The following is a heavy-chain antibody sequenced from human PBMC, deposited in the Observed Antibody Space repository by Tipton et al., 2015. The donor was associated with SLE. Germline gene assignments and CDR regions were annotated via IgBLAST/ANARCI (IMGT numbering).Heavy chain of an antibody. V-gene: IGHV4-4*08. CDR3: ARDEWYGSYYYGMDV. Sequence: TLSLTCTVSGASINSNFWSWIRQSPGKGLEWIGYIYSGGSTKYNPYFESRVTMSIDTSKNQFSLKVTSVTAADTAVYYCARDEWYGSYYYGMDVWGQGTTVTVSS. D-gene: IGHD3-3*01. CDR1: GASINSNF. J-gene: IGHJ6*02. CDR2: IYSGGST.